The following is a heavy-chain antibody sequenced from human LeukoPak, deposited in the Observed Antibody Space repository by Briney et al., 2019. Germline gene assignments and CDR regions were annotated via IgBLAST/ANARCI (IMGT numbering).Heavy chain of an antibody. CDR1: GFTFSNYA. V-gene: IGHV3-53*01. D-gene: IGHD3-22*01. J-gene: IGHJ4*02. Sequence: EAGGSLRLSCAASGFTFSNYAMSWVRQGPGKGLGWVSVIYSGGSPYYAYSVKGRFTISRDNSKNTLYLQMNSLRAEDTAVYYCARDLNYYDSSGYGHWGQGTLVTVSS. CDR3: ARDLNYYDSSGYGH. CDR2: IYSGGSP.